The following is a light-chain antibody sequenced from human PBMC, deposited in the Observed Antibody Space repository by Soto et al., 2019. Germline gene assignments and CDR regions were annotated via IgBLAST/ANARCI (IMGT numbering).Light chain of an antibody. Sequence: EIELSQFPGTLSLSPGERATLSCRASQSVTNFLAWYQQKPGQSPSLLIYNASHRATGIPARFSGSGSGTDFTLTISSLEPEDFAVYYCQQRYRWPETFGQGTKVDIK. CDR1: QSVTNF. V-gene: IGKV3-11*01. CDR2: NAS. J-gene: IGKJ1*01. CDR3: QQRYRWPET.